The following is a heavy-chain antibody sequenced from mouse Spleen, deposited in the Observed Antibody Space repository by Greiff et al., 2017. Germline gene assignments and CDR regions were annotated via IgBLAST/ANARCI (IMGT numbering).Heavy chain of an antibody. CDR2: IDPSDSYT. CDR3: ASYDYSRYFDY. CDR1: GYTFTSYW. D-gene: IGHD2-4*01. V-gene: IGHV1-50*01. Sequence: QVQLQQPGAELVKPGASVKLSCKASGYTFTSYWMQWVKQRPGQGLEWIGEIDPSDSYTNYNQKFKGKATLTVDTSSSTAYMQLSSLTSEDSAVYYCASYDYSRYFDYWGQGTTLTVSS. J-gene: IGHJ2*01.